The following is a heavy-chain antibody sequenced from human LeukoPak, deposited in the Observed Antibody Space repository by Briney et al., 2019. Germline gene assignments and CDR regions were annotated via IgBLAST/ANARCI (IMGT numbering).Heavy chain of an antibody. CDR3: ARIGYSSSSLDY. CDR2: INQDGTIK. J-gene: IGHJ4*02. Sequence: PGGSLRLSCAAFGFTYSNYWMTWVRQAPGKGLEWVANINQDGTIKYYADSVKGRFASSRDNGKNSLYIQMNSLRAEDTALYYCARIGYSSSSLDYWGQGTLVTVHS. V-gene: IGHV3-7*01. CDR1: GFTYSNYW. D-gene: IGHD6-6*01.